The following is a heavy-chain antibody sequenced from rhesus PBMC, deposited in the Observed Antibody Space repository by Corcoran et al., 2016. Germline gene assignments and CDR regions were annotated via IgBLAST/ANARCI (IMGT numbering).Heavy chain of an antibody. CDR1: GFTFSSYG. D-gene: IGHD2-21*01. CDR2: INRGGGST. CDR3: AKVRGTTVLVVVAYFDY. Sequence: EVQLVETGGGLVQPGGSLKLSCAASGFTFSSYGMSWVRQAPGKGIEWVSAINRGGGSTYYADSVKGRFTISRENSKNTLSLQMNSLRAEDTAVYYCAKVRGTTVLVVVAYFDYWGQGVLVTVSS. V-gene: IGHV3S5*01. J-gene: IGHJ4*01.